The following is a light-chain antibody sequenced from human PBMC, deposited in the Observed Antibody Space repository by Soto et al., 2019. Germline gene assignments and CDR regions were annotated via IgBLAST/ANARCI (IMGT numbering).Light chain of an antibody. CDR1: EGIRDH. Sequence: IQMTQSPSSLSASVGDRVTITCRADEGIRDHLSWFQQKPGKAPNLLLSATSTLQTGVPSRFSGSGSGTNFTLTISSLQPEDFATYYCLQDHSYPLTFGQGTKVEI. J-gene: IGKJ1*01. V-gene: IGKV1-6*01. CDR3: LQDHSYPLT. CDR2: ATS.